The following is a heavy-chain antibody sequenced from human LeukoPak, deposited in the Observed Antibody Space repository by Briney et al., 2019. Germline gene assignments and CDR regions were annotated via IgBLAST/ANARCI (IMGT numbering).Heavy chain of an antibody. CDR1: GGSISSSSYY. J-gene: IGHJ1*01. CDR3: ARQGQWLVEYFQH. D-gene: IGHD6-19*01. CDR2: IYYSGST. Sequence: KPSETLSLTCTVSGGSISSSSYYWGWIRQPPGKGLEWIGSIYYSGSTYYNPSLKSRVTISVDTSKNQFSLKLSSVTAADTAVYYCARQGQWLVEYFQHWGQGTLVTVSS. V-gene: IGHV4-39*07.